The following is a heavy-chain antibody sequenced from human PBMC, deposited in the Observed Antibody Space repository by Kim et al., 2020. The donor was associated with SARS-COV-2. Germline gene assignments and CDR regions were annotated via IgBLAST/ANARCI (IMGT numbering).Heavy chain of an antibody. Sequence: THYAESVKGRFTSSRDNTKNTVWLQMNSLRVEDSAVYYCAKDLGGYNSGWGQGTLVTVSS. D-gene: IGHD6-19*01. CDR3: AKDLGGYNSG. J-gene: IGHJ4*02. V-gene: IGHV3-23*01. CDR2: T.